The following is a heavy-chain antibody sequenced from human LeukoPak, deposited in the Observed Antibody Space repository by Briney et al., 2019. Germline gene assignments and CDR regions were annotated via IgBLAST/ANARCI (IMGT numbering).Heavy chain of an antibody. V-gene: IGHV3-23*01. J-gene: IGHJ3*01. D-gene: IGHD3-22*01. CDR3: VKRPRDSSGYYLGSFDG. CDR2: IGASGADT. CDR1: GFTLTNYA. Sequence: PGGSLRLSCTAAGFTLTNYAMTGVRQAPGKGLDWVSGIGASGADTYYTDSAKGRFTVSRDNAKNTLYLEMSSRRADDTAVYFCVKRPRDSSGYYLGSFDGWGQGTTVTVSS.